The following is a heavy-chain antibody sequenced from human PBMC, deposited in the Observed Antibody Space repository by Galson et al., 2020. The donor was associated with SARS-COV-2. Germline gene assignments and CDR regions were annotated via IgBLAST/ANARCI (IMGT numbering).Heavy chain of an antibody. J-gene: IGHJ6*02. CDR3: GRGVYYYGVDV. V-gene: IGHV4-30-4*07. Sequence: SETLSLTCAVSGGSIISRGYSWNWVRQPPGKGLEWIGHIYYSGTTYYNPSLKSRLTLSVDTSKNQFSLNVSSVTAADTSVYYCGRGVYYYGVDVWGQGTTVIVSS. CDR1: GGSIISRGYS. CDR2: IYYSGTT. D-gene: IGHD1-20*01.